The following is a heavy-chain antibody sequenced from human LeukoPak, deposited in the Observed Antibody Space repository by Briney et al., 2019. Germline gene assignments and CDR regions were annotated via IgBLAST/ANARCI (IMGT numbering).Heavy chain of an antibody. V-gene: IGHV4-34*01. Sequence: PSETLSLTCAVYGGSFSTFYWSWIRQFPGKGLEWIGEINHSASPNYSPSPKSRVTISADTSKNQVYLKVRSVTAADTAVYYCVRGRCRRSGGNCYLRYGLDVWGQGTTVSVSS. D-gene: IGHD2-15*01. CDR3: VRGRCRRSGGNCYLRYGLDV. CDR1: GGSFSTFY. J-gene: IGHJ6*02. CDR2: INHSASP.